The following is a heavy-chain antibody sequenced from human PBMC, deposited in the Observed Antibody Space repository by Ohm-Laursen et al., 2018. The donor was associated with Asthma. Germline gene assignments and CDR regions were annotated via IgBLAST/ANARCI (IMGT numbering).Heavy chain of an antibody. D-gene: IGHD3-22*01. CDR1: GDSISSGDNY. Sequence: TLSLTWPVSGDSISSGDNYWSWIRQHPGKGLEWIGYVYYSGITYSNPSLRSRASISVDTSKNQFSLNLTPVTAADTAVYYCARATFYYESTGYYFFDHWGQGALVTVSS. V-gene: IGHV4-31*02. J-gene: IGHJ4*02. CDR2: VYYSGIT. CDR3: ARATFYYESTGYYFFDH.